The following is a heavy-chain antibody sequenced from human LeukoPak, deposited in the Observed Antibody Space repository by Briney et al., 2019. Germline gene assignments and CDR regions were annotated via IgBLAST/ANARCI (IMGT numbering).Heavy chain of an antibody. Sequence: GASVKVSCKASGGTFSSYAISWVRQAPGQGLEWMGGIIPIFGTANYDQKLQGRVTLTADVSTSTAYIEVITLRSPDTAVYFRSRDASSGYTPWGQGTPVTVSS. CDR3: SRDASSGYTP. J-gene: IGHJ5*02. CDR1: GGTFSSYA. D-gene: IGHD3-22*01. V-gene: IGHV1-69*13. CDR2: IIPIFGTA.